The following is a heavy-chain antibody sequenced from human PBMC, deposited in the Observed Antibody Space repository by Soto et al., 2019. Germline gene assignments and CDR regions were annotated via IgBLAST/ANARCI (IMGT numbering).Heavy chain of an antibody. J-gene: IGHJ3*02. Sequence: PSETLSLTCTVSGGSISSYFCSWIRQPAGKGLEWIGRIYTSGSTNYNPSLKSRVTMSVDTSKNQFSLKLSSVTAADTAVYYCARESTVVTLRTFDIWGQGTMVTVS. CDR1: GGSISSYF. CDR3: ARESTVVTLRTFDI. D-gene: IGHD2-21*02. V-gene: IGHV4-4*07. CDR2: IYTSGST.